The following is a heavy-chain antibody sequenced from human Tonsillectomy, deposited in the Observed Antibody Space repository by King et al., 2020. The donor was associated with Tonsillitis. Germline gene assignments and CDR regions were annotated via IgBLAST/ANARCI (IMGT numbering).Heavy chain of an antibody. Sequence: VQLVESGGALVQPGGSLRLSCAASGFTFSNYWMTWVRQAPGKGLEWVANIKQDGSETYYVDSVKGRFTISRDTARDSRYLQMNSLRGEDTAVYYWARVRGSYGFDYWGQGALVTVSS. V-gene: IGHV3-7*01. D-gene: IGHD1-26*01. J-gene: IGHJ4*02. CDR2: IKQDGSET. CDR3: ARVRGSYGFDY. CDR1: GFTFSNYW.